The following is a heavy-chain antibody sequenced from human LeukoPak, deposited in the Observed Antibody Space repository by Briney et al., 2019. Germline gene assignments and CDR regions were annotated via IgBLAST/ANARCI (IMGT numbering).Heavy chain of an antibody. CDR2: IYHSGST. Sequence: SETLSLTCTVSGYSISSGYYWGWIRQPPGKGLEWIGSIYHSGSTYYNPSLKSRVTISVDTSKNQFSLKLCSVTAADRAVYYCARHLASKYSSGWYYVDYWGQGTLVIVSS. D-gene: IGHD6-19*01. V-gene: IGHV4-38-2*02. CDR3: ARHLASKYSSGWYYVDY. CDR1: GYSISSGYY. J-gene: IGHJ4*02.